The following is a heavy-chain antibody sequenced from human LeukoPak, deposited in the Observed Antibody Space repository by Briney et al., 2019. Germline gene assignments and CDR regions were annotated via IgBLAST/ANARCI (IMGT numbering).Heavy chain of an antibody. CDR3: AKAGRYSSSWYPGY. J-gene: IGHJ4*02. CDR1: GFTFSSYS. V-gene: IGHV3-21*05. CDR2: ISSSSSYI. D-gene: IGHD6-13*01. Sequence: GGSLRLSCAASGFTFSSYSMNWVRQAPGKGLEWVSYISSSSSYIYYADSVKGRFTISRDNSKNTLYLQMNSLRAEDTAVYYCAKAGRYSSSWYPGYWGQGTLVTVSS.